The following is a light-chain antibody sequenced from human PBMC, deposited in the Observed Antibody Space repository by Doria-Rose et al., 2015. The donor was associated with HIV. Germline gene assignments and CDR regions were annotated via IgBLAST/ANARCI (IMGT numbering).Light chain of an antibody. CDR2: AAS. V-gene: IGKV1-27*01. CDR3: QKYISAPFT. J-gene: IGKJ3*01. Sequence: SVGDRVTITCRASQGISIYLAWYQQKPGKVPKLLIYAASTLQSGVPSRFSGSGSGTDFTLTISSLHPEDVATYYCQKYISAPFTFGPGTKVDIK. CDR1: QGISIY.